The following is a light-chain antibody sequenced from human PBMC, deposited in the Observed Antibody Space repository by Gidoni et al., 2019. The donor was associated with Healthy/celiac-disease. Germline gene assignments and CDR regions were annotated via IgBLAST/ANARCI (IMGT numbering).Light chain of an antibody. CDR1: QSVSSY. Sequence: EIVLPQSPATLSLSPGERATLSCRARQSVSSYLAWYQQKPGQAPRLLIYDASNRATGIPARFSGSGSGTDFTLTISSLEPEDFAVYYCQQRSNWPWTFGQGTKVEIK. CDR3: QQRSNWPWT. CDR2: DAS. J-gene: IGKJ1*01. V-gene: IGKV3-11*01.